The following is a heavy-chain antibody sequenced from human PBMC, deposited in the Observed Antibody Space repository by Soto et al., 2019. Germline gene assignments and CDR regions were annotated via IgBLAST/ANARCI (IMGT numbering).Heavy chain of an antibody. CDR1: DFTFSDYL. Sequence: QRQLVESGGGLVNPGGSLRHSCADSDFTFSDYLMSCIRQTPGRWLEWISYITNDGTVTSYADSVKGRFTISRDNDKNTLSLPMNRLRADDKALYYCATVGACRSGSSYFDYFDLCGQRTRFTVSS. V-gene: IGHV3-11*01. CDR3: ATVGACRSGSSYFDYFDL. CDR2: ITNDGTVT. J-gene: IGHJ4*02. D-gene: IGHD3-3*01.